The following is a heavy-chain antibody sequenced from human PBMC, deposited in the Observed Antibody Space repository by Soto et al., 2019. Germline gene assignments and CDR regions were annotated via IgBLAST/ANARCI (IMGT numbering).Heavy chain of an antibody. V-gene: IGHV1-69*01. Sequence: QVQLVQSGAEVKKPGSSVKVSCKASGGTFSSYAISWVRQAPGQGLEWMGGIIPIFGTANYAQKFQGRVTTTADESTSTAYMELSSLSSEDTAVYYCARGPRSAVAGHGSVDYWCQGTLVTVSS. CDR2: IIPIFGTA. CDR1: GGTFSSYA. CDR3: ARGPRSAVAGHGSVDY. J-gene: IGHJ4*02. D-gene: IGHD6-19*01.